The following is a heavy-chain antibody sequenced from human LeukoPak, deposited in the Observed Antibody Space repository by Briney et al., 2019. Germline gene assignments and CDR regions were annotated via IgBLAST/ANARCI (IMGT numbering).Heavy chain of an antibody. Sequence: GGSLRLSCAASGSTFSNYAMNWVRQAPGKGLEWVSAISGGGDTTYYADSVKGRFTISRDNSKNTLNLQMDTLRAEDTAVCYRAKEGGSTDYYYSFYYGMDVWGQGTTVTVSS. J-gene: IGHJ6*02. CDR2: ISGGGDTT. CDR3: AKEGGSTDYYYSFYYGMDV. D-gene: IGHD3-22*01. CDR1: GSTFSNYA. V-gene: IGHV3-23*01.